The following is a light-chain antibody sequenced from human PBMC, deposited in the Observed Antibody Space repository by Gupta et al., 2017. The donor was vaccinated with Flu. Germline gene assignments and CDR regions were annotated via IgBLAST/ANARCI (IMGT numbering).Light chain of an antibody. V-gene: IGKV2-30*01. J-gene: IGKJ2*01. CDR3: RQGTHWPPYT. Sequence: DVVMTQSPLSLPVTLGQPASISCRSSQSIVYGDGKTYLNWFKQRPGQSPRRLIYKVSNRDSGVPDRFSGSGSGTDLTMNINSGEEEDVGVYYCRQGTHWPPYTFGQGTKLEIK. CDR1: QSIVYGDGKTY. CDR2: KVS.